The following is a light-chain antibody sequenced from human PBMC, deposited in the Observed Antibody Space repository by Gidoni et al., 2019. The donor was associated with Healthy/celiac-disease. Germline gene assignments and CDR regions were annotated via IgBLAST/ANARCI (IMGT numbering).Light chain of an antibody. Sequence: SALTQPAPVSWSPGQSITISCTGTSSDVGAYNYVSWYQQHPGKAPKVMIYDVSNRPSGVSNRFSGSKSGNTASLTISGLQAEDEADYYCSSYTSSTTLVFGGGTKLTV. CDR3: SSYTSSTTLV. CDR1: SSDVGAYNY. V-gene: IGLV2-14*03. J-gene: IGLJ3*02. CDR2: DVS.